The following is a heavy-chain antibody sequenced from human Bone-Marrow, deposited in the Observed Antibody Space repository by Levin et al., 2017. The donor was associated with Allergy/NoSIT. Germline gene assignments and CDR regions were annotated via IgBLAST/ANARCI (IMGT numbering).Heavy chain of an antibody. CDR3: AIDSSGSYYYFDY. Sequence: SETLSLTCTVSGDSVSSLHYYWGWIRQAPGTGLEWIGGIYFSGDTYYNPSLKSRLSIFVNTSTNQFFLRLSSVTAADTAVYYCAIDSSGSYYYFDYWGQGAPVTVSS. CDR1: GDSVSSLHYY. CDR2: IYFSGDT. D-gene: IGHD3-22*01. J-gene: IGHJ4*02. V-gene: IGHV4-39*01.